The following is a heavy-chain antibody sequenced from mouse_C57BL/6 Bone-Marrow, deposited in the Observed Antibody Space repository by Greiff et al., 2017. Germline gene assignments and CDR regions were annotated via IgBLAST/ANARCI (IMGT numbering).Heavy chain of an antibody. D-gene: IGHD2-5*01. J-gene: IGHJ2*01. CDR1: GYTFTSYG. CDR3: AAWPTIVTYFDY. V-gene: IGHV1-81*01. Sequence: VKLMESGAELARPGASVKLSCKASGYTFTSYGISWVKQRTGQGLEWIGEIYPRSGNTYYNEKFKGKATLTADKSSSTAYMELRSLTSEDSAVYSCAAWPTIVTYFDYWGQGTTLTVSS. CDR2: IYPRSGNT.